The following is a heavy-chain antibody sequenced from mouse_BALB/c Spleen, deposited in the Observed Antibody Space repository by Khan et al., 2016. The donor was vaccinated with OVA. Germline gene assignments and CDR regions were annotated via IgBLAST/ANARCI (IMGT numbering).Heavy chain of an antibody. CDR3: ARVGGNFLYPMDY. CDR1: GYSFTGYY. J-gene: IGHJ4*01. V-gene: IGHV1-31*01. CDR2: INPYNGAT. Sequence: VQLQQSGPELVKPGASVKISCKASGYSFTGYYMHWVKQSHVKSLEWIGRINPYNGATSYNQNFKDKASLTVYQSSNTAYMELHSLTSEDSAVYYCARVGGNFLYPMDYWGQGTSVTVSS. D-gene: IGHD2-1*01.